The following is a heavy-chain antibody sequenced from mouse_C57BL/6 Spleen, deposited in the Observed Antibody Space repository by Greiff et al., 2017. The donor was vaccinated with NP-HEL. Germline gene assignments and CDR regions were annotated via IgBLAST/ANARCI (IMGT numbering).Heavy chain of an antibody. CDR3: ARLAGTRGMDY. Sequence: EVKLVESGGGLVQPGGSLSLSCAASGFTFTDYYMSWVRQPPGKALEWLGFIRNKANGYTTEYSASVKGRFTISRDNSQSILYLQMNALRAEDSATYYCARLAGTRGMDYWGQGTSVTVSS. V-gene: IGHV7-3*01. D-gene: IGHD4-1*01. CDR2: IRNKANGYTT. J-gene: IGHJ4*01. CDR1: GFTFTDYY.